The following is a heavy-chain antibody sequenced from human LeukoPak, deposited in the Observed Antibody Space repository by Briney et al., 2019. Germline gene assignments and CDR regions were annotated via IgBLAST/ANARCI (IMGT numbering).Heavy chain of an antibody. Sequence: GESLKISCKVSGFSFTSSWFGWVRQMPGKGLEWMGIIYPGDFDTRYSPSFQGQVTISADKSITTAFLQWSSLKASDTAIYYCARGRGYSCGTDFDYWGQGTLVTVSS. CDR2: IYPGDFDT. J-gene: IGHJ4*02. CDR1: GFSFTSSW. D-gene: IGHD5-18*01. CDR3: ARGRGYSCGTDFDY. V-gene: IGHV5-51*01.